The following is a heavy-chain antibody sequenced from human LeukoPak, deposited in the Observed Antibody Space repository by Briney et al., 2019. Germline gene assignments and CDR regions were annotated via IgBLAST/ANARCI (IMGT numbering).Heavy chain of an antibody. V-gene: IGHV4-4*09. Sequence: SETLSLTCTVSGGSISSYYLSWIRQPPGKGLEWIGYIYSTGATHYNPSLKSRVTISVDTSKNQFSLKLSSVTAADTTVYYCASTIVMVTAITFDYWGRGILVTVSS. D-gene: IGHD2-21*02. CDR3: ASTIVMVTAITFDY. J-gene: IGHJ4*02. CDR1: GGSISSYY. CDR2: IYSTGAT.